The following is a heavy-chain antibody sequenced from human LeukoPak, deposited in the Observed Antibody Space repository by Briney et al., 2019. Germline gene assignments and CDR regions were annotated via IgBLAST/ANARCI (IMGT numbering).Heavy chain of an antibody. CDR2: IYYSGST. V-gene: IGHV4-31*03. CDR3: ARVPPSGHSSGYVGGDY. Sequence: KTSETLSLTCTVSGGSISSGGYYWSWIRQHPGKGLEWIGYIYYSGSTYYNPSLKSRVTISVDTSKNQFSLKLSSVTAADTAVYYCARVPPSGHSSGYVGGDYWGQGTLVTVSS. D-gene: IGHD5-18*01. J-gene: IGHJ4*02. CDR1: GGSISSGGYY.